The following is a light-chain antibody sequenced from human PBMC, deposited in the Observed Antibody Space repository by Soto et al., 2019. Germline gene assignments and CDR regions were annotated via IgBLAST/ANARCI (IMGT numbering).Light chain of an antibody. Sequence: EIVLTQSPGTLSLSPGERATLSCRARQSVSSSYLAWYQQKTGQAPRLLIYGASSRATGIPERFSGSGSGTDFTLTISRLESEDFAVYYCLHYGGSLPFTFDPGTKVDIK. V-gene: IGKV3-20*01. CDR3: LHYGGSLPFT. CDR2: GAS. J-gene: IGKJ3*01. CDR1: QSVSSSY.